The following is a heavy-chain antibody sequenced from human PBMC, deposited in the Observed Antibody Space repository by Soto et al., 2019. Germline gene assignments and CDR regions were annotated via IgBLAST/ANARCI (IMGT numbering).Heavy chain of an antibody. CDR2: IKPDGSEQ. J-gene: IGHJ6*02. CDR3: ARGNGNYYYGFDV. CDR1: EFTFDKYC. D-gene: IGHD4-4*01. Sequence: PGGSLRLSCAASEFTFDKYCMTWVRQAPGKGPEWVANIKPDGSEQYYVDSVKGRFTISRDNANNSLYLQMNSLRAEDTAVYFCARGNGNYYYGFDVWGQGTKVTVSS. V-gene: IGHV3-7*01.